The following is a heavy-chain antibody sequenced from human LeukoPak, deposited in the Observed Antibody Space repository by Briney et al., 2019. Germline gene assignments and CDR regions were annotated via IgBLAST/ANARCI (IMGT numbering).Heavy chain of an antibody. D-gene: IGHD3-10*01. J-gene: IGHJ4*02. CDR3: AKDRGIISDY. CDR2: ISSSSSYI. V-gene: IGHV3-21*04. Sequence: GGSLRLSCAASGFTFSSYSMNWVRQAPGKGLEWVSSISSSSSYIKYADSVKGRFTISRDNSKNTLYLQMNSLRVEDTAVYYCAKDRGIISDYWGQGTLVTVSS. CDR1: GFTFSSYS.